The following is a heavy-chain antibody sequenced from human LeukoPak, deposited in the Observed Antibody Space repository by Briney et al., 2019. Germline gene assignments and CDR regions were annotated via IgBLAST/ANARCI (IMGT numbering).Heavy chain of an antibody. V-gene: IGHV4-4*02. Sequence: SGTLSLTCAVSGGSISSSNWWSWVRQPPGKGLEWIGEIYHSGSTNYNPSLKSRVTISVDKSENQFSLKLSSVTAADTAVYYCAREDVAVAGTVYYWGQGTLVTVSS. CDR1: GGSISSSNW. CDR3: AREDVAVAGTVYY. J-gene: IGHJ4*02. CDR2: IYHSGST. D-gene: IGHD6-19*01.